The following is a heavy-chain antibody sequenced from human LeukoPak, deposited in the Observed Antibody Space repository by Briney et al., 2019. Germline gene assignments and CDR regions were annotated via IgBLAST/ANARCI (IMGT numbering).Heavy chain of an antibody. CDR1: GGSFSGYY. J-gene: IGHJ5*02. Sequence: SETLSLTCAVYGGSFSGYYWSWIRQPPGKGLEWIGEINHSGSTNYNPSLKSRVTISVDTSKNQFSLKLSSVTAADTAVYYCARGVRVVVPAAKGSWFDPWGQGTLVTVSS. V-gene: IGHV4-34*01. CDR3: ARGVRVVVPAAKGSWFDP. CDR2: INHSGST. D-gene: IGHD2-2*01.